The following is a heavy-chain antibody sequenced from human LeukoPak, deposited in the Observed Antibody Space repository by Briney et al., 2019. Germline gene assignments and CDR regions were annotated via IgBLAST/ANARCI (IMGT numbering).Heavy chain of an antibody. CDR3: ARAWEDTMIVARRNDAFDI. J-gene: IGHJ3*02. CDR1: GGSISSSSYY. CDR2: IYYSGST. V-gene: IGHV4-39*07. Sequence: SETLSLTCTVSGGSISSSSYYWGWIRQPPGKGLEWIGSIYYSGSTYYNPSLKSRVTISVDTSKNQFSLKLSSVTAADTAVYYCARAWEDTMIVARRNDAFDIWGQGTMVTVSS. D-gene: IGHD3-22*01.